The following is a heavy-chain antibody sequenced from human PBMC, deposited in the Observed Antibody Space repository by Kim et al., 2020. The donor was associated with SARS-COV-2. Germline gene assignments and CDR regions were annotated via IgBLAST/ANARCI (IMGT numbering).Heavy chain of an antibody. Sequence: ASVKVSCKVSGYTLIELSIHWVRQIPGQGLEWMGGFVSEDGETIYSQKFLGRVTMTEDSSIDTAYLDLSSLKSEDTGVYYCVSGGRIVDYYDSGTYSDASPFDFWGQGTMVTVSS. CDR2: FVSEDGET. V-gene: IGHV1-24*01. CDR3: VSGGRIVDYYDSGTYSDASPFDF. CDR1: GYTLIELS. J-gene: IGHJ3*01. D-gene: IGHD3-10*01.